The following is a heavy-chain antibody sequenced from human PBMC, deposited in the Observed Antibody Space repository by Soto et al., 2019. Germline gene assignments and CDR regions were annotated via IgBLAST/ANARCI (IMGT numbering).Heavy chain of an antibody. D-gene: IGHD6-13*01. V-gene: IGHV5-51*01. J-gene: IGHJ6*02. CDR2: MYPGDSDT. CDR1: GYSFTNYW. CDR3: ARTAAAGKYYYGVDV. Sequence: GESLKISCKASGYSFTNYWIGWVRQMPGKGLELMGIMYPGDSDTRYSPSFHGQVTISADKSITTAYLQWSSLKASDTAMYYCARTAAAGKYYYGVDVWGQGTTVTVSS.